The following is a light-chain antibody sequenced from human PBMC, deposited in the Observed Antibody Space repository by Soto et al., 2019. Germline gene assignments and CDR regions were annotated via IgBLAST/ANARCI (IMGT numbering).Light chain of an antibody. J-gene: IGKJ5*01. V-gene: IGKV3-15*01. CDR3: QQYNNWPIT. CDR1: QSVSSSY. CDR2: GSS. Sequence: EIVLTQSPGTLSLSPGERAPLSCRARQSVSSSYLAWYQQKPGQSPRLLIYGSSPRATGIPARFSGSGSGTEFTLTISSLQSEDSAVYYCQQYNNWPITFGQGTRLEIK.